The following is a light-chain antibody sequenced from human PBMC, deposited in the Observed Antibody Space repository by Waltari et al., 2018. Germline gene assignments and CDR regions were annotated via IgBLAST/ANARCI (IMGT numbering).Light chain of an antibody. J-gene: IGKJ1*01. CDR3: QQYYSYPRT. V-gene: IGKV1-8*01. CDR2: AAT. CDR1: QDIRSY. Sequence: AIRMTQSPSSLSASTGDKITITCRASQDIRSYLGWYQQKPGKAPKLLVYAATSLQTGVPSRFSASGSGTDFSLTISILQSEDFAIYHCQQYYSYPRTFGQGTKVEVK.